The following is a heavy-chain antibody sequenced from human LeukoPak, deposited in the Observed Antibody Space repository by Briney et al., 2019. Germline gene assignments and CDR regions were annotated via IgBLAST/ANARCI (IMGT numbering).Heavy chain of an antibody. J-gene: IGHJ5*02. CDR1: GFTFSNYW. CDR2: IKKDGSEK. D-gene: IGHD6-13*01. V-gene: IGHV3-7*01. CDR3: AREVYSSSFRFDP. Sequence: GGSLRLSCAASGFTFSNYWMTWVRQAPGKGLEWVANIKKDGSEKNYVDSVKGRFTISRDNAKNSLYLQMNSLRAEETAVYYCAREVYSSSFRFDPWGQGTLATVSS.